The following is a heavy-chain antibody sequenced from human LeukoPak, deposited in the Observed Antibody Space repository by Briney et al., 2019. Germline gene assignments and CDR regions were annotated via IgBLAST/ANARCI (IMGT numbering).Heavy chain of an antibody. CDR2: INHSGST. V-gene: IGHV4-34*01. D-gene: IGHD5-18*01. CDR3: ARRLYGYSYGYADY. J-gene: IGHJ4*02. CDR1: GGSFSGYY. Sequence: SETLSLTCAVYGGSFSGYYWSWIRQPPGKGLEWIGEINHSGSTNYNPSLKSRVTISVDTSKNQFSLKLSSVTAADTAVYYCARRLYGYSYGYADYWGQGTLVTVSS.